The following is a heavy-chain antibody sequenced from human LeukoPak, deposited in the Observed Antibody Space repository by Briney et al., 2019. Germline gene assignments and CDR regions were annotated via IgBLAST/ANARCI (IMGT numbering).Heavy chain of an antibody. CDR3: ARSPEKVYYYGSGSPVPTTFDY. V-gene: IGHV4-38-2*01. J-gene: IGHJ4*02. CDR2: IYHSGST. Sequence: SGTLXLTCAVSGYSISSGYYWGWIRPPPGKGLEWIGSIYHSGSTYYNPSLKSGVNISGDKAKNNLYLKMSSVTAADTAVYYCARSPEKVYYYGSGSPVPTTFDYWGQGTLVTVSS. CDR1: GYSISSGYY. D-gene: IGHD3-10*01.